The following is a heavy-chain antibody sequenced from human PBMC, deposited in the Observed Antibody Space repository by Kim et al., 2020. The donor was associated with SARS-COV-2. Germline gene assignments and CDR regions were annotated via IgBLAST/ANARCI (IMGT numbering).Heavy chain of an antibody. CDR2: ISGSGART. Sequence: GGSLRLSCAASGFTFSRYAMSWVRQAPGKGLEWVSAISGSGARTYYADSVKGRFTISRDNSKNTLYLQMNSLRAEDTAVYYCAKDSGNDYGDQFDYWGQGTLVTASS. CDR3: AKDSGNDYGDQFDY. D-gene: IGHD4-17*01. J-gene: IGHJ4*02. CDR1: GFTFSRYA. V-gene: IGHV3-23*01.